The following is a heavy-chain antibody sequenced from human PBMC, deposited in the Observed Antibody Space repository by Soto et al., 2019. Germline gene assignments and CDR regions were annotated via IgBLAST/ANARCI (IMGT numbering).Heavy chain of an antibody. V-gene: IGHV1-69*06. J-gene: IGHJ5*02. CDR2: IIPFFGTA. Sequence: SVKVSCKASGGTFSSYAISWVRQAPGNGLQWMGGIIPFFGTANYAQKFQGRVTITADKSTSTAYMGLSSLRSEVPVVYYCARDSLAITGTTWSTFYPWGKGXLLTVYS. CDR1: GGTFSSYA. D-gene: IGHD1-7*01. CDR3: ARDSLAITGTTWSTFYP.